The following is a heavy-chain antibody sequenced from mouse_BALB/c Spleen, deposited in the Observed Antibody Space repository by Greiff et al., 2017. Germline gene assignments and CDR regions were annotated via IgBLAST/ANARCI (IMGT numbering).Heavy chain of an antibody. CDR2: ISSGSSTI. D-gene: IGHD3-2*02. CDR3: ARVWSGATWFAY. Sequence: EVQRVESGGGLVQPGGSRKLSCAASGFTFSSFGMHWVRQAPEKGLEWVAYISSGSSTIYYADTVKGRFTISRDNPKNTLFLQMTSLRSEDTAMYYCARVWSGATWFAYWGQGTLVTVSA. J-gene: IGHJ3*01. CDR1: GFTFSSFG. V-gene: IGHV5-17*02.